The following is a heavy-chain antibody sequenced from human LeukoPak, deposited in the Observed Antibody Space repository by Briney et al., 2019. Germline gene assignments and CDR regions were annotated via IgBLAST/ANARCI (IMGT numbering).Heavy chain of an antibody. J-gene: IGHJ4*02. V-gene: IGHV3-30-3*01. D-gene: IGHD3-22*01. CDR1: GFTFSSYA. CDR3: ARALLYYDSSGYYPTPFDY. CDR2: ISYDGSNK. Sequence: GRSLRLSCAASGFTFSSYAMHWVRQAPGKGLEWVAVISYDGSNKYYADSVKGRFTISRDNSKNTLYLQMNSLRAEDTAVYLCARALLYYDSSGYYPTPFDYWGQGTLVTVSS.